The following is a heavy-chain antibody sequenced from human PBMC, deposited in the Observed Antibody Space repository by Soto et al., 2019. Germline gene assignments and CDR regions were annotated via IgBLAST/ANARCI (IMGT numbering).Heavy chain of an antibody. CDR1: GFTFSYYW. D-gene: IGHD3-16*01. J-gene: IGHJ4*02. CDR3: VTDYDAKGWGTY. Sequence: QPGGSLRLSCAASGFTFSYYWMHWVRQAPGQGLVWVSRIHSDGSSTTYADSVKGRFTISRDNAKNTLYLQMNSLRAEDTAVYYCVTDYDAKGWGTYWGQGNLVTVSS. CDR2: IHSDGSST. V-gene: IGHV3-74*01.